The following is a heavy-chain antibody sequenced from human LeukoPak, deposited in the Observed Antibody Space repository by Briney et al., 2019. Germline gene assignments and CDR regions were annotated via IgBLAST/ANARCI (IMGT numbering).Heavy chain of an antibody. D-gene: IGHD6-13*01. J-gene: IGHJ4*02. CDR1: GFTFSTYT. CDR3: AKDRLPDGRWSLDY. V-gene: IGHV3-23*01. Sequence: GGSLRLSCTASGFTFSTYTMNWFRQAPGKGLEWVSGIYGNGDGTFYADSVRGRFTISRDNSRNTLYLQINSLRAEDTAIYYCAKDRLPDGRWSLDYWGQGTLVTVSS. CDR2: IYGNGDGT.